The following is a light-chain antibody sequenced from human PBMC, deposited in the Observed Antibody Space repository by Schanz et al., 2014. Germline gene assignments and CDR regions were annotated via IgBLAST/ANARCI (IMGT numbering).Light chain of an antibody. CDR1: QSVSTN. V-gene: IGKV3-15*01. CDR2: DAS. CDR3: QQFYNWPRT. J-gene: IGKJ2*02. Sequence: EIVMTQSPATLSVSPGQRAILSCRAGQSVSTNLAWYQQKPGQAPRLLIYDASTRATGIPARFSGSGSGTDFTLNVSSLQSEDFVVYYCQQFYNWPRTFGQGTKLEIK.